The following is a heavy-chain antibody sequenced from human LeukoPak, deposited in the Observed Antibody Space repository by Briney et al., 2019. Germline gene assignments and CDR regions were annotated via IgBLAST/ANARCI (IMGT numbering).Heavy chain of an antibody. J-gene: IGHJ4*02. D-gene: IGHD6-13*01. CDR3: ASSSSWYHHFDY. Sequence: PSETLSLTCTVSGVSISSGGYYWSWIRQPPGKGLEWIGYIYHSGSTYYNPSLKSRVTISVDRSKNQFSLKLSSVTAADTAVYYCASSSSWYHHFDYWGQGTLVTVSS. CDR2: IYHSGST. V-gene: IGHV4-30-2*01. CDR1: GVSISSGGYY.